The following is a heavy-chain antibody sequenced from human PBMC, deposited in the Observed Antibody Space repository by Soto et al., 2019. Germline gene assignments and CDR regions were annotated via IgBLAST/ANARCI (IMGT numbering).Heavy chain of an antibody. J-gene: IGHJ4*02. CDR1: GGSISSGPSY. D-gene: IGHD2-21*02. Sequence: QMQLQESGPGLVKPSQTLSLTCNVSGGSISSGPSYWTWIRQHPGEGLEWIGHIYFTGATYSNPSLRSRLTMSVDTSKNQFSLKLTSVTAADTATYYCASIPRRGYSYGIDYWGQGTLVTVSS. V-gene: IGHV4-31*03. CDR3: ASIPRRGYSYGIDY. CDR2: IYFTGAT.